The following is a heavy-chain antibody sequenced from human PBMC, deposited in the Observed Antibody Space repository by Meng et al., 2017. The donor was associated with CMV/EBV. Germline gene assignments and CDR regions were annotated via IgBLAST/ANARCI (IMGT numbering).Heavy chain of an antibody. CDR1: GFTFSSYW. D-gene: IGHD3-16*01. CDR2: TNSDGSST. V-gene: IGHV3-74*01. Sequence: GESLKIPCADSGFTFSSYWMHWVRQAPGKGLVWVSHTNSDGSSTSYADSVKGRFTISRDNAKNTLYLQMNSLRAEDTAVYYCARDQGGAFDIWGQETMVTVSS. CDR3: ARDQGGAFDI. J-gene: IGHJ3*02.